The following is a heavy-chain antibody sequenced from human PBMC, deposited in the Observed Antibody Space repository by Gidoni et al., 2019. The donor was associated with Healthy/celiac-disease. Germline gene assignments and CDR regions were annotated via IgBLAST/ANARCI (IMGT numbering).Heavy chain of an antibody. CDR1: GFTFSSYS. CDR2: ISSSSSYI. J-gene: IGHJ6*03. D-gene: IGHD6-13*01. Sequence: EVQLVESGGGLVKPGGSLSLSCAASGFTFSSYSMNWVRQAPGKGLEWVSSISSSSSYIYYADSVKGRFTISRDNAKNSLYLQMNSLRAEDTAVYYCARDEEKIAAAGQTGDQLLYYYYYMDVWGKGTTVTVSS. V-gene: IGHV3-21*01. CDR3: ARDEEKIAAAGQTGDQLLYYYYYMDV.